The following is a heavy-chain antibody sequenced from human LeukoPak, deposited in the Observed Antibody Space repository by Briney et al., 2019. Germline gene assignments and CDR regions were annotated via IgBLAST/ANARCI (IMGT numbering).Heavy chain of an antibody. J-gene: IGHJ4*02. CDR1: GFTFRNYL. D-gene: IGHD3-3*01. CDR2: LYSNGNR. CDR3: AKDRFSEGYFDY. V-gene: IGHV3-53*01. Sequence: GGSLRLSCAASGFTFRNYLMNWVRQAPGKGLEWVSVLYSNGNRHYADSVQGRFTISRDNSKNTLDLQMNSLRAEDTAVYYCAKDRFSEGYFDYWGQGTLVTVSS.